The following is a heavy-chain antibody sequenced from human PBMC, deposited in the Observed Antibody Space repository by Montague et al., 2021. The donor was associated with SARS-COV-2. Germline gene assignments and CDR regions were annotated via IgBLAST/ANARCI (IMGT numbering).Heavy chain of an antibody. CDR2: ITPGGDIP. CDR1: GFSFSAYA. V-gene: IGHV3-23*01. Sequence: SLRLSCAASGFSFSAYAMSWVRQAPGKGLKWVSAITPGGDIPYYADSVRGRFTISRDSARNTVYLQMDSLRVEDTAVYYCVKDTYGSFDPWGLGTLVTVSS. CDR3: VKDTYGSFDP. J-gene: IGHJ5*02. D-gene: IGHD5-24*01.